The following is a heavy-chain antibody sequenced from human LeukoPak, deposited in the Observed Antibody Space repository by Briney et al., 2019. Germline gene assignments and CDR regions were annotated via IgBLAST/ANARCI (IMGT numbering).Heavy chain of an antibody. J-gene: IGHJ4*02. D-gene: IGHD6-19*01. Sequence: PGRSLRLSCAASGFTFSSYAMHWVRQAPGKGLEWVAVISYDGSNKYYADSVKGRFTISRDSSKNTLYLQMNSLRAEDTAVYYCARDGYSSGWYSRFFDYWGQGTLVTVSS. CDR1: GFTFSSYA. V-gene: IGHV3-30-3*01. CDR2: ISYDGSNK. CDR3: ARDGYSSGWYSRFFDY.